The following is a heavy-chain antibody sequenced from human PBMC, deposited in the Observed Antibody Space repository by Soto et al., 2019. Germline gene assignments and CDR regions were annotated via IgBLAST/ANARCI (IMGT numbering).Heavy chain of an antibody. V-gene: IGHV1-69*13. Sequence: SVKVSCKASGYTFTSYGISWVRQAPGQGLEWMGGIIPIFGTANYAQKFQGRVTITADESTSTAYMKLSSLRSEDTAVYYCASYGGNNPYYGMDVWGQGTTVTVSS. J-gene: IGHJ6*02. CDR1: GYTFTSYG. CDR2: IIPIFGTA. D-gene: IGHD2-15*01. CDR3: ASYGGNNPYYGMDV.